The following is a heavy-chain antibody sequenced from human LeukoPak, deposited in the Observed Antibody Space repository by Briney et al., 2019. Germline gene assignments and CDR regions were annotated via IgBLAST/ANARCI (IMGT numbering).Heavy chain of an antibody. CDR2: IFPSGGEI. V-gene: IGHV3-23*01. J-gene: IGHJ6*04. Sequence: GGSLRLSCEASGFTFSTFAMIWVRQPPGKGLEWVSSIFPSGGEIHYADSVRGRFTISRDNSKSTLSLQMNSLRAEDTAIYYCAELGITMIGGVWGKGTTVTISS. CDR3: AELGITMIGGV. D-gene: IGHD3-10*02. CDR1: GFTFSTFA.